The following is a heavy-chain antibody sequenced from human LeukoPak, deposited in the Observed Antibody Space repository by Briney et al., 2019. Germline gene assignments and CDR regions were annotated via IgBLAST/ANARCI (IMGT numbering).Heavy chain of an antibody. D-gene: IGHD1-26*01. CDR3: ARQGGGGRAFDI. V-gene: IGHV4-39*01. CDR1: GGSISSSSYY. CDR2: MYYSGST. J-gene: IGHJ3*02. Sequence: SSETRSLTCTVSGGSISSSSYYWGWIRQPPGKGLEWIGTMYYSGSTYYNPSLKSRVTISIDTSKNQFSLELSSVTATDTAIYYCARQGGGGRAFDIWGQGTMVTVSS.